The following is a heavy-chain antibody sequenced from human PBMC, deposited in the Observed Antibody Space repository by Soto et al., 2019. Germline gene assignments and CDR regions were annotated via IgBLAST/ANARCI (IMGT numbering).Heavy chain of an antibody. CDR3: ARGTPSWFDP. CDR2: INHSGST. J-gene: IGHJ5*02. Sequence: PSETLSLTCAVYGGSFSGYYWSWIRQPPGKGLEWIGEINHSGSTNYNPSLKSRVTISVDTSKNQFSLKLSSVTAADTAVYYCARGTPSWFDPWGQGTLVTVSS. V-gene: IGHV4-34*01. CDR1: GGSFSGYY.